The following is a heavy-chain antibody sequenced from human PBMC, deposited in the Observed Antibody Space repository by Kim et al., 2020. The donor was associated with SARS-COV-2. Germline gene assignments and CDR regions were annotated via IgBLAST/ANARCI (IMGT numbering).Heavy chain of an antibody. CDR1: GYTFTSYG. CDR2: ISAYNGNT. V-gene: IGHV1-18*01. CDR3: ARDWGRIAAKYYYYGMDV. D-gene: IGHD6-13*01. Sequence: ASVKVSCKASGYTFTSYGISWVRQAPGQGLEWMGWISAYNGNTNYAQKLQGRVTMTTDTSTSTAYMELRSLRSDDTAVYYCARDWGRIAAKYYYYGMDVWGQGTTVTVSS. J-gene: IGHJ6*02.